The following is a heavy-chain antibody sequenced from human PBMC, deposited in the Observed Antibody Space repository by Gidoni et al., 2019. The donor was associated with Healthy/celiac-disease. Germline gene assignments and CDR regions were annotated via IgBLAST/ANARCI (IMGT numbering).Heavy chain of an antibody. D-gene: IGHD3-22*01. Sequence: QVQLVESGGGVVQPGRSLRLSCAASGFTFSSYAMHWVRQAPGKGLEWVAVISYDGSNKYYADSVKGRFTISRDNSKNTLYLQMNSLRAEDTAVYYCAREDDSSGYYPYFDYWGQGTLVTVSS. V-gene: IGHV3-30-3*01. J-gene: IGHJ4*02. CDR1: GFTFSSYA. CDR3: AREDDSSGYYPYFDY. CDR2: ISYDGSNK.